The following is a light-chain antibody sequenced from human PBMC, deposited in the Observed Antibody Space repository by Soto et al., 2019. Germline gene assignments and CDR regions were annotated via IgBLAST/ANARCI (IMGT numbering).Light chain of an antibody. Sequence: QSALTQPPSASGSLGQSVAISCTGTSSDVGATDYVSWYQHHSGKAPKLLLYEVNKRPSGVPDRFSGSKSGNTASLTVSALQADDEADYYCISHAGTSNVLGTGTKVTVL. V-gene: IGLV2-8*01. CDR1: SSDVGATDY. J-gene: IGLJ1*01. CDR2: EVN. CDR3: ISHAGTSNV.